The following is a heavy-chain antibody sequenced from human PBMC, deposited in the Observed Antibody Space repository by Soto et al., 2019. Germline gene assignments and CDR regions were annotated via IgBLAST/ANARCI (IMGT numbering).Heavy chain of an antibody. D-gene: IGHD3-10*01. J-gene: IGHJ5*02. CDR3: ARGYGSGSYFLDH. CDR1: GFTVSSDY. Sequence: EGQLVESGGGLIQPGGSLRLSCAVYGFTVSSDYMSWVRQAPGKGLEWVSVIYSGGSTYYADSVKGRFTISRDNSGNTLYRQMNSLRAEDTAMYYCARGYGSGSYFLDHWGQGTLVTVSS. CDR2: IYSGGST. V-gene: IGHV3-53*01.